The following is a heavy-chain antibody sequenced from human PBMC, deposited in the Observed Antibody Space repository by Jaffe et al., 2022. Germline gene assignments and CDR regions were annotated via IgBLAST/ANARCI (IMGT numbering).Heavy chain of an antibody. CDR1: GFTFSSYG. D-gene: IGHD3-16*01. J-gene: IGHJ5*02. V-gene: IGHV3-30*02. CDR3: AKDQRFMITFGAPIEDVPFDP. CDR2: IRYDGSNK. Sequence: QVQLVESGGGVVQPGGSLRLSCAASGFTFSSYGMHWVRQAPGKGLEWVAFIRYDGSNKYYADSVKGRFTISRDNSKNTLYLQMNSLRAEDTAVYYCAKDQRFMITFGAPIEDVPFDPWGQGTLVTVSS.